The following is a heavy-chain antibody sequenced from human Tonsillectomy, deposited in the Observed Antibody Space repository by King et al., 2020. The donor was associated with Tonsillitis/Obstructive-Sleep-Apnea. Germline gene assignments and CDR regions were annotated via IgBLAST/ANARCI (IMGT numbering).Heavy chain of an antibody. CDR3: ARHGSTTVLSHFAY. J-gene: IGHJ4*02. D-gene: IGHD2/OR15-2a*01. V-gene: IGHV4-39*01. CDR1: NGSIGSSSYF. Sequence: LQLQESGPGLVKSSENLSLTCTVSNGSIGSSSYFWGWFRQPPGKGLEWIGSIYFSGSTYYKASLESRVTISVDTSKNQFSLKLTSVTAADTAVYYCARHGSTTVLSHFAYWGQGTLVTVSS. CDR2: IYFSGST.